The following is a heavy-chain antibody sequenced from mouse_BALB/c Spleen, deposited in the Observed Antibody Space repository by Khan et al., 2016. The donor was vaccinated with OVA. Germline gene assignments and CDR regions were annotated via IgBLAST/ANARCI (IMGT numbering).Heavy chain of an antibody. V-gene: IGHV1S132*01. D-gene: IGHD2-1*01. CDR2: IFPGTGTT. Sequence: VQLQESGAELVKPGASVKLSCKTSGYTFTSYWIQWVKQRPGQGLGWIGQIFPGTGTTYYNENFKGKATLTVDTSSNTAFMQLSSLTSEDSAVYFCARGYFGNYEFVYWGQGTLVTVSP. CDR1: GYTFTSYW. J-gene: IGHJ3*01. CDR3: ARGYFGNYEFVY.